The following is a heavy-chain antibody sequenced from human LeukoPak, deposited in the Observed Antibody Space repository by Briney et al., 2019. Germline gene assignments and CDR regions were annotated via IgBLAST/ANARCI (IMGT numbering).Heavy chain of an antibody. J-gene: IGHJ4*02. CDR3: ARDLYMYSSSSGNDY. CDR1: GFTFSSYE. Sequence: PGGSLRLSCVASGFTFSSYEMNWVRQAPGKGLEWLSYITSSDSTTHYADSVKGRFTISRDNSKNTLYLQMNSLRAEDTAVYYCARDLYMYSSSSGNDYWGQGTLVTVSS. D-gene: IGHD6-6*01. V-gene: IGHV3-48*03. CDR2: ITSSDSTT.